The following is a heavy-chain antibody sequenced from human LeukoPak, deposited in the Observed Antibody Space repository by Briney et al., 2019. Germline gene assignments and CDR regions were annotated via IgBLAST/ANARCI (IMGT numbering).Heavy chain of an antibody. J-gene: IGHJ4*02. Sequence: GGSLRLSCAASGFTFSSYGMHWVRQAPGKGLEWVAVIWYDGSNKYYADSVKGRFTISRDNSKNTLYLQMNSLRAEDTAVYYCASDHIVATKGFDYWGQGTLVTVSS. CDR2: IWYDGSNK. V-gene: IGHV3-33*08. D-gene: IGHD5-12*01. CDR3: ASDHIVATKGFDY. CDR1: GFTFSSYG.